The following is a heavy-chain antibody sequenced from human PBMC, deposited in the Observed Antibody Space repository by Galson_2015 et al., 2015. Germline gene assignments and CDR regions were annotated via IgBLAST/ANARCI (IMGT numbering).Heavy chain of an antibody. D-gene: IGHD4-17*01. V-gene: IGHV5-51*01. Sequence: QSGAEVKKPGESLKISCKGSGYSFTSYWIGWVRQMPGKGLEWMGIIYPGDSDTRYSPSFQGQVTISADKSISTAYLQWSSLKASDTAMYYCARHREGSSGDYVPLDYMDVWGKGTTVTVSS. J-gene: IGHJ6*03. CDR2: IYPGDSDT. CDR3: ARHREGSSGDYVPLDYMDV. CDR1: GYSFTSYW.